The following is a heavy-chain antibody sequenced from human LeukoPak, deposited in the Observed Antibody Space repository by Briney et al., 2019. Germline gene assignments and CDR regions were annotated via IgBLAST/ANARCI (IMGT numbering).Heavy chain of an antibody. CDR3: ARDRGYLSYYYGMDV. D-gene: IGHD5-12*01. J-gene: IGHJ6*02. CDR1: GGSISSGDYY. V-gene: IGHV4-30-4*01. Sequence: SKTLSLTCTVSGGSISSGDYYWSWIRQPPGKGLEWLGYIYYSGSTYYNPSLKSRVTISVDTSKNQFSLKLSSVTAADTAVYYCARDRGYLSYYYGMDVWGQGTTVTVSS. CDR2: IYYSGST.